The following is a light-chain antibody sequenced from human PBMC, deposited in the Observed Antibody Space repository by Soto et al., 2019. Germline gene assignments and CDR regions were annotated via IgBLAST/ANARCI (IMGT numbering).Light chain of an antibody. CDR3: QQTYAAPLT. J-gene: IGKJ4*01. Sequence: IQLTQSPSTLSASVGGRVTITCRASQSVQTWLAWFQQKPGKAPKLLIYKATTLETGVPSRFSGSGKGTHFTLSISDLRPEDFATYYCQQTYAAPLTFGGGTKVDIK. V-gene: IGKV1-5*03. CDR1: QSVQTW. CDR2: KAT.